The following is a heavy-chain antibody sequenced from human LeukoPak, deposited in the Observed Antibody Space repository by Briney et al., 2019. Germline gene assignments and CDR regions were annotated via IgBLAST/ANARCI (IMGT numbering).Heavy chain of an antibody. CDR3: ASPYSTSSPYYFDY. CDR1: GFTFDDYV. J-gene: IGHJ4*02. CDR2: INSDGSST. Sequence: GGSLRLSCAASGFTFDDYVMHWVRQAPGKGLVWVSRINSDGSSTSYADSVKGRFTISRDNAKNTLYLQVNSLRAEDTAVYYCASPYSTSSPYYFDYWGQGTLVTVSS. V-gene: IGHV3-74*01. D-gene: IGHD6-6*01.